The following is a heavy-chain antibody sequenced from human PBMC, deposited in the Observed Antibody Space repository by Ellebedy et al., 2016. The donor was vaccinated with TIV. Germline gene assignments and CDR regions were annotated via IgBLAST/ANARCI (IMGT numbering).Heavy chain of an antibody. D-gene: IGHD6-19*01. V-gene: IGHV3-74*01. Sequence: GESLKISCAASGFTFSSYWMHWVRQAPGKGLVWVSRINSDGSSTSYADSVKGRFTISRDNSKNTLYLQMNSLRAEDTAVYYCAKDKYGYLELVAGTYYYGMDVWGQGTTVTVSS. J-gene: IGHJ6*02. CDR3: AKDKYGYLELVAGTYYYGMDV. CDR1: GFTFSSYW. CDR2: INSDGSST.